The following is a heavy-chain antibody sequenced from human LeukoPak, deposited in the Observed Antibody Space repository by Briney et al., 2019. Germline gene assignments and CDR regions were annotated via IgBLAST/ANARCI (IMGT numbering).Heavy chain of an antibody. CDR2: INSEGSST. CDR3: ARGPAYYYDSSGYYPLDY. J-gene: IGHJ4*02. CDR1: GFTFSSYW. D-gene: IGHD3-22*01. V-gene: IGHV3-74*01. Sequence: GGSLRLSCAACGFTFSSYWMHWVRHATGEGLVWVSRINSEGSSTSYADFVKGRFTISRDNAKNTLYLQMNSLRAEDTAVYYCARGPAYYYDSSGYYPLDYWGQGTLVTVSS.